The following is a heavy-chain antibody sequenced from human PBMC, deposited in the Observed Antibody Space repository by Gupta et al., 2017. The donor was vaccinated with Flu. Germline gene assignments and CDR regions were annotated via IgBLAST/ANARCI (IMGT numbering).Heavy chain of an antibody. CDR1: GFTFSSFC. V-gene: IGHV3-21*01. D-gene: IGHD1-26*01. CDR3: ARDQASIVGATRGDY. Sequence: EVQLVESGGGVVKPGGSLRLSGAASGFTFSSFCMNWVRQAPGKGREWVSSISISSSYIYYADSVKGRFTISRDNAKNSLYLQMNSLRAEDTAVYYCARDQASIVGATRGDYWGQGTLVTVSS. J-gene: IGHJ4*02. CDR2: ISISSSYI.